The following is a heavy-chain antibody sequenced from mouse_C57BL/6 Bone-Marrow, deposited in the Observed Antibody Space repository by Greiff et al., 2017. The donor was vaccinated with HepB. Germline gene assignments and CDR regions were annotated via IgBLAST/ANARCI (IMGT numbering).Heavy chain of an antibody. Sequence: QVQLQQSGAELVRPGTSVKVSCKASGYAFTNYLIEWVKQRPGQGLEWIGVINPGSGGTNYNEKFKGKATLTADKSSSTAYMQLSSLTSEDSAVYFCAKEWWLLLYFDVWGTGTTVTVSS. V-gene: IGHV1-54*01. J-gene: IGHJ1*03. CDR2: INPGSGGT. CDR3: AKEWWLLLYFDV. D-gene: IGHD2-3*01. CDR1: GYAFTNYL.